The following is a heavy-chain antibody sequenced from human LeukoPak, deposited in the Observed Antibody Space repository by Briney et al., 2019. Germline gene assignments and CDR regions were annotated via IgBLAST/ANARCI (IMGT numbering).Heavy chain of an antibody. D-gene: IGHD5-12*01. J-gene: IGHJ4*02. CDR2: INSDGSST. Sequence: AGGSLRLSCAASGFTFSNYWMHWVRQAPGKGLVWVSRINSDGSSTTYADSVKGRFTISRDNAKNMLYLQMDSLRAEDTAIYYCAKIPSATESFDYWGQGTLVTVSS. V-gene: IGHV3-74*01. CDR1: GFTFSNYW. CDR3: AKIPSATESFDY.